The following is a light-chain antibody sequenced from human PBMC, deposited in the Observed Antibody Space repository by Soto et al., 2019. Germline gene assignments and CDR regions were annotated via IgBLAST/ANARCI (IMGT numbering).Light chain of an antibody. Sequence: QSALTQPASVSGSPGQSITISCAGTNSDIGRYNYVSWYQQHPGEAPKLLIYEVSNRPSGISHRFSGSKSGNTASLTISGLQAEDEGDYYCSSYTNTAARAVFGEGTKLTVL. CDR3: SSYTNTAARAV. J-gene: IGLJ3*02. V-gene: IGLV2-14*01. CDR2: EVS. CDR1: NSDIGRYNY.